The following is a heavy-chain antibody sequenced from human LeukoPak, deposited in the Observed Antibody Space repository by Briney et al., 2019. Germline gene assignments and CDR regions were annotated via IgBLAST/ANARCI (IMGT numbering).Heavy chain of an antibody. D-gene: IGHD6-19*01. CDR2: IYYSGNI. Sequence: KPSETLSLTCTVSDASISSYYWSWIRRPPGKGLEWIGYIYYSGNINYNPSLKSRVAISVDTSKKQLSLKLSSVTAADTAVYYCARAKKAVAGFFDYWGQGTLVTVSS. CDR1: DASISSYY. CDR3: ARAKKAVAGFFDY. V-gene: IGHV4-59*01. J-gene: IGHJ4*02.